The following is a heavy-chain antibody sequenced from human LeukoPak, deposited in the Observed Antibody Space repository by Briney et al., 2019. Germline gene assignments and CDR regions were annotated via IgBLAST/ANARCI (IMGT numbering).Heavy chain of an antibody. CDR3: ARAHTPGIAAAGTGGYFDY. D-gene: IGHD6-13*01. CDR2: INPNSGGT. Sequence: ASVKDSCKASGYTFIGYYMHWVRQAPGQGLEWMGWINPNSGGTNYAQKFQGWVTMTRDTSISTAYMELSRLRSDDTAVYYCARAHTPGIAAAGTGGYFDYWGQGTLVTVSS. V-gene: IGHV1-2*04. CDR1: GYTFIGYY. J-gene: IGHJ4*02.